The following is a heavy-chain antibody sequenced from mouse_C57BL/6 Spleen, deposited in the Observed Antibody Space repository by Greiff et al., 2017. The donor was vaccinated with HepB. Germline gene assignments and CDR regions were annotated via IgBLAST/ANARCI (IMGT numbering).Heavy chain of an antibody. CDR1: GYTFTSYW. CDR2: IHPNSGST. J-gene: IGHJ4*01. D-gene: IGHD1-1*01. CDR3: ARVLITTVVAEAMCY. V-gene: IGHV1-64*01. Sequence: QVQLQQPGAELVKPGDSVKLSCTASGYTFTSYWMHWVMQRPGQGLEWFGNIHPNSGSTNYNEKFTNKATLTVDKSTSTAYMQRNSLTSEDSAVYYCARVLITTVVAEAMCYWGQGTSVTVAA.